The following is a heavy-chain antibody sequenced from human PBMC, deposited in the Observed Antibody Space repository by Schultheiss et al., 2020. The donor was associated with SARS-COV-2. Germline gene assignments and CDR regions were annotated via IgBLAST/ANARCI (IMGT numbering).Heavy chain of an antibody. D-gene: IGHD3-3*01. V-gene: IGHV3-48*03. CDR1: GFTFSSYE. CDR2: ISGSGGST. J-gene: IGHJ6*02. CDR3: ARHVGDTIFGVVYYYYGMDV. Sequence: GGSLRLSCAASGFTFSSYEMNWVRQAPGKGLEWVSNISGSGGSTYYADSVKGRFTISRDNAKNTLYLQMNSLRAEDTAVYYCARHVGDTIFGVVYYYYGMDVWGQGTTVTVSS.